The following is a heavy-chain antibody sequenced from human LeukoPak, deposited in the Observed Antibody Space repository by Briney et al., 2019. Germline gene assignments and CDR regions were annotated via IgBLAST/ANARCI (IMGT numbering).Heavy chain of an antibody. CDR2: IGTAGDT. CDR3: ARGASSSSSGGLDY. J-gene: IGHJ4*02. CDR1: GFTFSSYD. D-gene: IGHD6-6*01. Sequence: GSLRLSCAASGFTFSSYDMHWVRQAAGKGVEWVSAIGTAGDTYYPGSVKGRFTISRENAKNSLYLQMNSLRAGDTAVYYCARGASSSSSGGLDYWGQGTLVTVSS. V-gene: IGHV3-13*01.